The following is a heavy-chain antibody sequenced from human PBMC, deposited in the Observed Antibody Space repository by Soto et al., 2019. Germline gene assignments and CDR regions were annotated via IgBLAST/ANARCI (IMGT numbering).Heavy chain of an antibody. J-gene: IGHJ6*02. V-gene: IGHV3-48*01. D-gene: IGHD5-12*01. CDR1: GFTFSSYS. CDR3: ARADSGYAHGYYYYGMDV. CDR2: ISSSSSTI. Sequence: EVQLVESGGGLVQPGGSLRLSCAASGFTFSSYSMNWVRQAPGKGLEWVSYISSSSSTIYYADSVKGRFTISRDNAKNLLYLQMNSLSAEDTAVYYCARADSGYAHGYYYYGMDVWGQGTTVTVSS.